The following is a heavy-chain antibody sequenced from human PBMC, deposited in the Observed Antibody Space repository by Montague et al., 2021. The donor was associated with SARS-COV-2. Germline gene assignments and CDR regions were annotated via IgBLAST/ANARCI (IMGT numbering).Heavy chain of an antibody. CDR3: AVNSNYYYYCGMDV. V-gene: IGHV4-39*07. CDR2: IYYSGST. CDR1: GGSISSSSYY. Sequence: SETLSLTCTVSGGSISSSSYYWGWIRQPPGKGLEWIGSIYYSGSTYYNPSLKSRVTISVDTSKNQFSLKLSSVTAADTAVYYCAVNSNYYYYCGMDVWGQGTTVTVSS. J-gene: IGHJ6*02. D-gene: IGHD4-11*01.